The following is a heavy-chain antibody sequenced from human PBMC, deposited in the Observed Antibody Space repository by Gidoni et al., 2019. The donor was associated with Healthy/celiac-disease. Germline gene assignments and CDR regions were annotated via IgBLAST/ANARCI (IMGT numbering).Heavy chain of an antibody. Sequence: EVQLLESGGGWVQPGGSLRLSCAASGFTFSSYAMSWVRQAPGKGLEWVSAMSGSGGSTYYADSVKGRVTISRDNSKNTLYLQVNSLRAEDTAVYYCAKAMVSASFDYWGQGTLVTVSS. V-gene: IGHV3-23*01. D-gene: IGHD2-2*01. CDR1: GFTFSSYA. J-gene: IGHJ4*02. CDR2: MSGSGGST. CDR3: AKAMVSASFDY.